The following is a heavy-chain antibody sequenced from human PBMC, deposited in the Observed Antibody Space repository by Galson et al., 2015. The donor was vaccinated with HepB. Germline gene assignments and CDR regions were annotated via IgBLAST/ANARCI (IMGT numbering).Heavy chain of an antibody. Sequence: SLRLSXXXXGXTXXXSAXXXXRQTXXKGLXXXXRIRSKASNYATAYAASLKGXFTISRDDSKNTAYLHMKSLKTEDTAVYYCTRLGDLSGNSSSWGQGTLVIXSS. V-gene: IGHV3-73*01. CDR2: IRSKASNYAT. CDR3: TRLGDLSGNSSS. CDR1: GXTXXXSA. J-gene: IGHJ4*02. D-gene: IGHD6-13*01.